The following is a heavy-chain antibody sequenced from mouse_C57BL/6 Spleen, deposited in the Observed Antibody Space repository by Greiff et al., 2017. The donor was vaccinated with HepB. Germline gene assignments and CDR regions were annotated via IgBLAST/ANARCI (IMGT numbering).Heavy chain of an antibody. Sequence: QVQLKQSGPELVKPGASVKISCKASGYAFSSSWMNWVKQRPGKGLEWIGRIYPGDGDTNYNGKFKGKATLTADKSSSTAYMQLSSLTSEDSAVYCCARGVLRFYAMDYWGQGTSVTVSS. J-gene: IGHJ4*01. CDR1: GYAFSSSW. V-gene: IGHV1-82*01. CDR3: ARGVLRFYAMDY. CDR2: IYPGDGDT. D-gene: IGHD1-1*01.